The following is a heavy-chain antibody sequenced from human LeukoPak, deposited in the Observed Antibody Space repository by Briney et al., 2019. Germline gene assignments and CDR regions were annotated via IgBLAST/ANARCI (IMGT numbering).Heavy chain of an antibody. J-gene: IGHJ4*02. CDR2: VHLNGAT. V-gene: IGHV4-4*02. CDR1: GGSITTTNW. CDR3: TRESGAFSPFGF. D-gene: IGHD1-26*01. Sequence: SETLSLTCAASGGSITTTNWWSWVQQPPGKGLEWIGEVHLNGATNYNPSLESRFSMSIDKSNNHLSLEVTSVTAADTAMYYCTRESGAFSPFGFWGQGTLVTVSS.